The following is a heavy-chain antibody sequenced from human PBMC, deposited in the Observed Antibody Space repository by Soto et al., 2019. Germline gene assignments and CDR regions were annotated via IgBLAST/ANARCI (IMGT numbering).Heavy chain of an antibody. CDR2: IYYSGST. Sequence: SETLSLTCTVSGGSISSYYWSWIRQPPGKGLEWIGYIYYSGSTNYNPSLKSRVTISVDTSKNQFSLKLSSVTAADTAVYYCARDRCGWFGELFDYGMDVWAQRTTDTVSS. CDR3: ARDRCGWFGELFDYGMDV. D-gene: IGHD3-10*01. CDR1: GGSISSYY. V-gene: IGHV4-59*01. J-gene: IGHJ6*02.